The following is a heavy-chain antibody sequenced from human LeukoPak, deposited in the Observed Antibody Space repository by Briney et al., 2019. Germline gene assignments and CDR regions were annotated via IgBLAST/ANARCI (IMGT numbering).Heavy chain of an antibody. D-gene: IGHD6-19*01. V-gene: IGHV4-34*01. CDR2: INHSGST. Sequence: SETLSLTCAVYGGSFSGYYWSWIRQPPGKGLEWIGEINHSGSTNYNPSLKSRVTISVDTSKNQFSLKLSSVTAADTAVYYCARDPAGPGRAFDIWGQGTMVTVSS. CDR3: ARDPAGPGRAFDI. J-gene: IGHJ3*02. CDR1: GGSFSGYY.